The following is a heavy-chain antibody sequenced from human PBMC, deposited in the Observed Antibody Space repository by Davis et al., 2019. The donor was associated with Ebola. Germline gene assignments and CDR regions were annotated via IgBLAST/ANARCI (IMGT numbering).Heavy chain of an antibody. CDR1: GFTFSDYW. CDR3: ARDHLEGSLDY. D-gene: IGHD1-26*01. J-gene: IGHJ4*02. Sequence: PGGSLRLSCAASGFTFSDYWMSWVRQAPGKGPEWVANVKVDGSEKYYVDSVRGRFTISRDNPRKMMYLQMNNLRVQDTAVYYCARDHLEGSLDYWGQGTLVIVS. V-gene: IGHV3-7*01. CDR2: VKVDGSEK.